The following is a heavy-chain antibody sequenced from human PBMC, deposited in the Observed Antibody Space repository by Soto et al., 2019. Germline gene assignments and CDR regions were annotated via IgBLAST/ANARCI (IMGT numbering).Heavy chain of an antibody. CDR3: VSKEDYDFWSGHYYYYGMDV. J-gene: IGHJ6*02. CDR2: IIPIFGTA. Sequence: KVSCKASGGTFSSYAIIWVRQAPGQGLEWMGGIIPIFGTANYAQKFQGRVTITADESTSTAYMELSSLRSEDTAVYYCVSKEDYDFWSGHYYYYGMDVWGQGTTVTVSS. CDR1: GGTFSSYA. D-gene: IGHD3-3*01. V-gene: IGHV1-69*01.